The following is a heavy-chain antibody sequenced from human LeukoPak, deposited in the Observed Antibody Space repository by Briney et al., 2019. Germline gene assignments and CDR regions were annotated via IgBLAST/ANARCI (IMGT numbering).Heavy chain of an antibody. D-gene: IGHD5-18*01. CDR2: IYYSGST. Sequence: SETLSLTCTVSGGSISSSSYYWGWIRQPPGKGLEWIGSIYYSGSTYYNPSLKSRVNISVDTSKNQFSLKLSSVTAADTPVYYCARPGRGYSYGTVLYYSYMHVWDKGTTVTVSS. V-gene: IGHV4-39*01. CDR3: ARPGRGYSYGTVLYYSYMHV. CDR1: GGSISSSSYY. J-gene: IGHJ6*03.